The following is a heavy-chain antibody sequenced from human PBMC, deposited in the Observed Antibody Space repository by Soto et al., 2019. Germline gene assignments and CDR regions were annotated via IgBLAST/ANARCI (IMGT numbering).Heavy chain of an antibody. CDR3: ARGSKGTYGMDV. CDR2: IGSAGDS. D-gene: IGHD3-10*01. Sequence: LRLSCAASGYTFRSYDMHWVRQVTGKGLEWVSVIGSAGDSNYAPSVKGRFTISRENAKNSLYLQMNSLRAGDTAVYYCARGSKGTYGMDVWGQGTTVTVSS. CDR1: GYTFRSYD. V-gene: IGHV3-13*01. J-gene: IGHJ6*02.